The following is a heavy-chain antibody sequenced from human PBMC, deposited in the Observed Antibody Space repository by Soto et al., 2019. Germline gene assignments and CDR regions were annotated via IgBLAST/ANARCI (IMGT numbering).Heavy chain of an antibody. CDR1: GGTLNNYA. CDR3: ATDSNYDVSNSF. D-gene: IGHD3-3*01. J-gene: IGHJ4*02. CDR2: ILPVSAPP. V-gene: IGHV1-69*13. Sequence: SVKVSCKASGGTLNNYAINWVRQAPGQGLEWMGGILPVSAPPDYAQKFQGRVSITAGHSTSTVYMELSRLKSDDTAVYFCATDSNYDVSNSFWGQGTLVTVSS.